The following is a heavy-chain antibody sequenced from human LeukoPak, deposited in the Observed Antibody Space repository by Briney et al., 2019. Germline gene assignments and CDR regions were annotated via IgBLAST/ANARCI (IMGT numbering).Heavy chain of an antibody. D-gene: IGHD2-2*01. CDR3: AKDVSAMNYYYYGMDV. V-gene: IGHV3-23*01. J-gene: IGHJ6*02. Sequence: PGGSLRLSCAASGFTFSSDAMSWVRQAPGKGLELVSAISGSGGSTSYADSVKGRFTISRDNSKNTLYLQMNSLRAEDTAVYYCAKDVSAMNYYYYGMDVWGQGTTVAVSS. CDR2: ISGSGGST. CDR1: GFTFSSDA.